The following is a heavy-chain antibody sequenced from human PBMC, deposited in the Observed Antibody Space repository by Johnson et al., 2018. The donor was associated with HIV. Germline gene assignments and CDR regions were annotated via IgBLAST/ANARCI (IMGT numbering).Heavy chain of an antibody. CDR2: ISYDGSNK. V-gene: IGHV3-30*18. J-gene: IGHJ3*02. D-gene: IGHD2/OR15-2a*01. CDR1: GFTFSNYG. CDR3: AKAIGDAFDI. Sequence: VQLVESGGGVVQPGRSLRLSCVASGFTFSNYGMHWVRQAPGKGLEWVAVISYDGSNKYYADSVKGRFTISRDNSKNTLYLQINSLRAEDTAVYYCAKAIGDAFDIWGQGTMVTVSS.